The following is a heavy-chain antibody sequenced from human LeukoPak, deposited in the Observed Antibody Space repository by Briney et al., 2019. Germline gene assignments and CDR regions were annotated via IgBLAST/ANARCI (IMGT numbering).Heavy chain of an antibody. V-gene: IGHV3-23*01. CDR1: GFSFSSYA. J-gene: IGHJ4*02. D-gene: IGHD6-13*01. Sequence: GGSLRLSCATSGFSFSSYAMSWVRQAPGKGLEWVSAMSSSDDGRYYAASVRGRFTISRDNSKNTLYLQMNSLRAEDTAVYYCAKVVTAADTGYWGQGTLVTVSS. CDR3: AKVVTAADTGY. CDR2: MSSSDDGR.